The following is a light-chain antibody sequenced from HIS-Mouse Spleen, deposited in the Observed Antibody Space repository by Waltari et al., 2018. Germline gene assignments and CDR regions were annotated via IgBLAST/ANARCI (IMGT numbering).Light chain of an antibody. CDR3: SSYTSSSTVV. V-gene: IGLV2-14*01. CDR2: EVS. J-gene: IGLJ2*01. CDR1: SSDVGGYNY. Sequence: QSALTQPASVSGSPGQSITIPCTGTSSDVGGYNYVTWYQPHPGKAPKLMIYEVSNQPSGVSNRFSGSKSGNTASLTISGLQAEDEADYYCSSYTSSSTVVFGGGTKLTVL.